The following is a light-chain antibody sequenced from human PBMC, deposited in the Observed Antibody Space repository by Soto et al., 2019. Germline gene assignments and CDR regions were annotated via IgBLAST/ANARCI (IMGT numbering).Light chain of an antibody. CDR1: QRFGSTN. CDR3: QQYGNSPWT. Sequence: EIVLTQSPGTLSLSPGERGTLSCRASQRFGSTNLAWYQQKPGQAPRLLIYSISSRATGIPDRFSGSGSGTDFTLTISRLEPEDFAVYYCQQYGNSPWTFGQGTKVDIK. J-gene: IGKJ1*01. CDR2: SIS. V-gene: IGKV3-20*01.